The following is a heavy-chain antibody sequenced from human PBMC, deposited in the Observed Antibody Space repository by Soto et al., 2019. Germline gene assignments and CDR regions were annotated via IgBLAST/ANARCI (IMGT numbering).Heavy chain of an antibody. CDR3: ARSNYDSSGYFPFGLGMDV. CDR2: IWYDGSNK. Sequence: GGSLRLSCAASGFTFSSYGMHWVRQAPGKGLEWVAVIWYDGSNKYYADSVKGRFTISRDNSKNTLYLQMNSLRAEDTAVYYCARSNYDSSGYFPFGLGMDVWGKGTTVTVSS. D-gene: IGHD3-22*01. CDR1: GFTFSSYG. J-gene: IGHJ6*04. V-gene: IGHV3-33*01.